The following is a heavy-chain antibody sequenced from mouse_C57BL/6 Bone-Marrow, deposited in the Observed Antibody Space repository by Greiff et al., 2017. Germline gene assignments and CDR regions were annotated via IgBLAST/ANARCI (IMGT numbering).Heavy chain of an antibody. CDR3: ARRSNYLLFDY. CDR2: IYPGSGNT. J-gene: IGHJ2*01. V-gene: IGHV1-76*01. D-gene: IGHD2-5*01. Sequence: QVQLQQSGAELVRPGASVKLSCKASGYTFTDYYINWVKQRPGQGLEWIARIYPGSGNTYYNEKFKGKATLTAEKSSSTAYMQLSSLTSEDSAVYFCARRSNYLLFDYWGQGTTLTVSS. CDR1: GYTFTDYY.